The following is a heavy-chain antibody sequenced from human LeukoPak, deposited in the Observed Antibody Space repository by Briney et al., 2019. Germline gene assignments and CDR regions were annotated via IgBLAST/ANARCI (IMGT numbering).Heavy chain of an antibody. V-gene: IGHV1-69*13. CDR3: AVAYTSIVGAIGDHAFDI. CDR2: IIPIFGTA. J-gene: IGHJ3*02. Sequence: ASVKVSCKASGGTFSSYAISWVRQAPGQGLEWMGGIIPIFGTANYAQKFQGRVTITADESKSTAYMELSSLRSEDTAVYYCAVAYTSIVGAIGDHAFDIWGQGTMVTVSS. D-gene: IGHD1-26*01. CDR1: GGTFSSYA.